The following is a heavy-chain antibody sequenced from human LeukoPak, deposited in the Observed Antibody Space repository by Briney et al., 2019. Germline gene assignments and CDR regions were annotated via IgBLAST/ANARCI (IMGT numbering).Heavy chain of an antibody. V-gene: IGHV3-48*03. J-gene: IGHJ5*02. CDR3: ARDPSGASAGYCSGGSCYGVVTHLP. CDR2: ISSSGSTI. Sequence: PGGSLRLSCAASGFTFSSYEMNWVRQAPGKGLEWVSYISSSGSTIYYADSVKGRFTISRDNAKNSLYLQMNSLRAEDTAVYYCARDPSGASAGYCSGGSCYGVVTHLPWGQGTLVTVSS. D-gene: IGHD2-15*01. CDR1: GFTFSSYE.